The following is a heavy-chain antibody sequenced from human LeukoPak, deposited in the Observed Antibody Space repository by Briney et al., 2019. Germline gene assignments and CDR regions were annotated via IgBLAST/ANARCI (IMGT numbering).Heavy chain of an antibody. D-gene: IGHD2-15*01. CDR1: GFSLRNYW. J-gene: IGHJ4*02. CDR2: IKEDGSDK. V-gene: IGHV3-7*01. CDR3: AREGKVAALDY. Sequence: GGSLRLSCAASGFSLRNYWMSWVRQAPGKWLEWVASIKEDGSDKYYVDSVKGRFTISRDNAKNSVSLQLDSLRPEDTALYYCAREGKVAALDYWGQGSLVTVSA.